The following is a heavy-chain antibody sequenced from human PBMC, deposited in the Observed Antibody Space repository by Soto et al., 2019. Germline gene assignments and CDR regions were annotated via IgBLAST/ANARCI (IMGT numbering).Heavy chain of an antibody. V-gene: IGHV3-23*01. J-gene: IGHJ4*02. CDR1: GFTFISYA. Sequence: PGGSLRLSCAASGFTFISYAMSWVRQAPGKGLEWVSAISGSGGSTYYADSVKGRFTISRDNSKNTLYLQMNSLRAEDTAVYYCAKFPQFPKSSLFDYWGQGTLVTVSS. CDR2: ISGSGGST. CDR3: AKFPQFPKSSLFDY.